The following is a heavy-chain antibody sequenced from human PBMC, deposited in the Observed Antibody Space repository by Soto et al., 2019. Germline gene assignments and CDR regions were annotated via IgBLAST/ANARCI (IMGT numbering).Heavy chain of an antibody. Sequence: GGSLRLSCAASGFTFSSYSMNWVRQAPGKGLEWVSYISSSSSTINYADSVKGRFTISRDNAKNSLYLQMNSLRDEDTAVYYCARLHLAAGNYGMDVWGQGTTVTVSS. CDR1: GFTFSSYS. CDR3: ARLHLAAGNYGMDV. V-gene: IGHV3-48*02. J-gene: IGHJ6*02. CDR2: ISSSSSTI. D-gene: IGHD6-13*01.